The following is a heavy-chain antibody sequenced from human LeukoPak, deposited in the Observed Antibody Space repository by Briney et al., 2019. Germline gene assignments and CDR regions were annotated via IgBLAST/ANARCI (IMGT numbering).Heavy chain of an antibody. CDR1: GFTLSSYG. J-gene: IGHJ4*02. Sequence: GGSLRLSWAASGFTLSSYGMRWVRQPPGKGLGWVSTISASSGTYYADSVRGRFTISRDNSKNTVYLQMNSLRAEDTAIYYCAKAGSSSTYYFDYWGQGALVTVSS. V-gene: IGHV3-23*01. CDR2: ISASSGT. CDR3: AKAGSSSTYYFDY. D-gene: IGHD6-6*01.